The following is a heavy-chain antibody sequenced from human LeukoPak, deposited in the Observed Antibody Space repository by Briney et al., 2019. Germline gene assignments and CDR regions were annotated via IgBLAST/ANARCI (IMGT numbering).Heavy chain of an antibody. V-gene: IGHV4-39*07. J-gene: IGHJ5*02. CDR2: IDYTGST. D-gene: IGHD3-22*01. CDR3: ASTITMIVVGQYNWFDP. Sequence: SETLSLTCTVSGGSISSSSYYWGWIRQPPGKGLEWIGSIDYTGSTYYNPSLKSRVTISVDTSKNQFSLKLSSVTAADTAVYYCASTITMIVVGQYNWFDPWGQGTLVTVSS. CDR1: GGSISSSSYY.